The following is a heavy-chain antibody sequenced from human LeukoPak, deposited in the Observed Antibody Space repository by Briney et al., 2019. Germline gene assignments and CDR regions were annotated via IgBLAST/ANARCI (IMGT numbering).Heavy chain of an antibody. Sequence: GGSLRLSCAASGFTFDDYAMHWVRQAPGKGLEWVSLISGDGGSTYYADSVKGRFTISRDNSKNSLYLQMNSLRTDDTALYYCAKDFYSYGNYWGQGTLVTVSS. CDR3: AKDFYSYGNY. D-gene: IGHD5-18*01. V-gene: IGHV3-43*02. CDR1: GFTFDDYA. CDR2: ISGDGGST. J-gene: IGHJ4*02.